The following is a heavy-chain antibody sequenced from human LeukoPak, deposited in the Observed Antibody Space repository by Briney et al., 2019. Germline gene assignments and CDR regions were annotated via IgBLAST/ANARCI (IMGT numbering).Heavy chain of an antibody. CDR1: GFTFSSYS. V-gene: IGHV3-21*01. Sequence: GGSPRLSCAASGFTFSSYSMNWVRQAPGKGLEWVSSISSSSSYIYYADSVKGRFTISRDNAKNSLYLQMNSLRAEDTAVYYCARDVGYDILTGIDYWGQGTLVTVSS. CDR2: ISSSSSYI. D-gene: IGHD3-9*01. CDR3: ARDVGYDILTGIDY. J-gene: IGHJ4*02.